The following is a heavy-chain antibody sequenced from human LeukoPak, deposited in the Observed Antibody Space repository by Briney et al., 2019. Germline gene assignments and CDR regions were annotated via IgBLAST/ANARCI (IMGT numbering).Heavy chain of an antibody. CDR1: GFTFSDYD. CDR3: AKGGYRYANNWWADY. Sequence: PGGSLRLSCAASGFTFSDYDMHWVRRAPGKGLGWVTFIWFDGSKKFYADSVKGRFTISRDNSKNTLSLQMNGLRAEDTAVYYCAKGGYRYANNWWADYWGQGTLVTVSS. CDR2: IWFDGSKK. D-gene: IGHD1-1*01. J-gene: IGHJ4*02. V-gene: IGHV3-30*02.